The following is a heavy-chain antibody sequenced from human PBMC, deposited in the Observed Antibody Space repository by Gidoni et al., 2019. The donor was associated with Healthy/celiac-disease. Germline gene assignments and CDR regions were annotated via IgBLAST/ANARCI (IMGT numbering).Heavy chain of an antibody. D-gene: IGHD6-13*01. Sequence: QVQLVQSGAEVKKPGASVKVSCKASGYTFPSYGISWVRQAPGQGLEWMGWIGAYNGNTNYAQKLQGRVTMTTDTSTSTAYMELRSLRSDDTAVYYCARVGTGPWYSSSWYGSDAFDIWGQGTMVTVSS. V-gene: IGHV1-18*04. CDR1: GYTFPSYG. J-gene: IGHJ3*02. CDR3: ARVGTGPWYSSSWYGSDAFDI. CDR2: IGAYNGNT.